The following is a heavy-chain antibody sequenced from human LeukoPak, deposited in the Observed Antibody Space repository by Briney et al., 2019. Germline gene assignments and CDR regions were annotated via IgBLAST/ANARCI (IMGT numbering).Heavy chain of an antibody. J-gene: IGHJ4*02. CDR2: IYPGDSDT. Sequence: GESLKISCKGSGYSFTSFWIGWVRQMPGKGLEWMGIIYPGDSDTRYSPSFQGQVTISADKSISTAYLQWSSLKASDTAMYYCARQHFASSGNLYFDYWGQGTLVTVSS. D-gene: IGHD1-14*01. CDR1: GYSFTSFW. V-gene: IGHV5-51*01. CDR3: ARQHFASSGNLYFDY.